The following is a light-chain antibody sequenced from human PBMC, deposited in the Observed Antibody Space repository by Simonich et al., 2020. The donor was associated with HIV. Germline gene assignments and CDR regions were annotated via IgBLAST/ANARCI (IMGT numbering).Light chain of an antibody. V-gene: IGLV2-11*01. CDR3: SSYTSSSTLV. J-gene: IGLJ2*01. CDR1: SSDVGGYNF. Sequence: QSALTQPRSVSGSPGQSVSISCTVTSSDVGGYNFVSWYQQHPGKAPKLMIYDVSQRPSGVPDRFSGSKSGNTASLTIAGLQAEDEADYYCSSYTSSSTLVFGGGTKLTVL. CDR2: DVS.